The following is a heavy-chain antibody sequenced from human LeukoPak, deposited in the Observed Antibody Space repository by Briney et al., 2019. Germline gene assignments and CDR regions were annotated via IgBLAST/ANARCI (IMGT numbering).Heavy chain of an antibody. Sequence: SETLSLTCTVSGGSISSHYWSWVRQPPGKGLEWIGYIYYSGGTNHNPSLESRVTISVATSKKQLSLRLKSVTAADTAVNYCARHSLGVISKYFFFYGMDVWGQGTTVTVSS. J-gene: IGHJ6*02. V-gene: IGHV4-59*08. D-gene: IGHD2-21*01. CDR3: ARHSLGVISKYFFFYGMDV. CDR1: GGSISSHY. CDR2: IYYSGGT.